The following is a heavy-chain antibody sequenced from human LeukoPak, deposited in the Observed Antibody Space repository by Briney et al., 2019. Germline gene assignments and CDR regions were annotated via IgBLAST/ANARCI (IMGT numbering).Heavy chain of an antibody. D-gene: IGHD2-2*01. V-gene: IGHV1-69*13. CDR1: GGTFSSYA. CDR2: IIPIFGTA. J-gene: IGHJ6*02. Sequence: ASVKVSCKASGGTFSSYAISWVRQAPGQGLEWMGGIIPIFGTANYAQKFQGRVTITADESTSTAYMELNSLRSEDTAVYYCARGRLGYCSSTSCYHYGVYYYYYYGMDVWGQGTTVTVSS. CDR3: ARGRLGYCSSTSCYHYGVYYYYYYGMDV.